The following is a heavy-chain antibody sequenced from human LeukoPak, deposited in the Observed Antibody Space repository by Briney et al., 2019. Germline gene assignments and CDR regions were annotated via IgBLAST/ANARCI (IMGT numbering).Heavy chain of an antibody. CDR2: IYYSGST. V-gene: IGHV4-59*01. Sequence: PSETLSLTCTVSGGSISSYYWSWIRQPPGKGLEWIGYIYYSGSTNYNPSLKSRVTISVDTSKNQLSLKLSSVTAADTAVYYCARGGYSYGDDYYFDYWGQGTLVTVSS. D-gene: IGHD5-18*01. CDR3: ARGGYSYGDDYYFDY. J-gene: IGHJ4*02. CDR1: GGSISSYY.